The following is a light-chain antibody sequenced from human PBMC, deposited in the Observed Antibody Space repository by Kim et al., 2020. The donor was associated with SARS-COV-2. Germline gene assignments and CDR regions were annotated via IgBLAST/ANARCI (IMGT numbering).Light chain of an antibody. CDR3: GAWDSSLDALV. Sequence: QSVLTQPPSVSAAPGQKDTISCSGSGSNIGNNYVSWYQQLPGTAPKLLIYDNNERPSGIPDRFSGSKSGTSATLGITGLQTGDEADYYCGAWDSSLDALVFGGGTQLTVL. J-gene: IGLJ2*01. V-gene: IGLV1-51*01. CDR2: DNN. CDR1: GSNIGNNY.